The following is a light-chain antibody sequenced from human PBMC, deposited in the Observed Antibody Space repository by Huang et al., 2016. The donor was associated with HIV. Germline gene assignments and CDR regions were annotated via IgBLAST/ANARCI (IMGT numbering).Light chain of an antibody. CDR3: QQYNNLYT. CDR2: GAS. J-gene: IGKJ3*01. CDR1: QSVSGS. Sequence: EIVLTQSPATLSVSPGERATLSCRASQSVSGSLAWYQQKPGQAPRLLIYGASTRATGVPARVSGRGSGTEFTLTLSSLQSEYFAVYYCQQYNNLYTFGPGTRVDIK. V-gene: IGKV3-15*01.